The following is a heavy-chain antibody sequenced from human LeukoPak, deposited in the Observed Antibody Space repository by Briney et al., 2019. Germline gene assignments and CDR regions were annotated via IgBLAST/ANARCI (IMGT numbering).Heavy chain of an antibody. CDR1: GYTFTSYD. V-gene: IGHV1-8*03. CDR2: MNANSGNT. J-gene: IGHJ5*02. Sequence: GASVKVSCKASGYTFTSYDINWVLQATGQGLEWMGWMNANSGNTGYAQKFQGRVTITRNTSISTAYMELSSLRSEDTAVYYCARGGASKSTIFGVALRRRTNWFDHWGQGTLVTVSS. D-gene: IGHD3-3*01. CDR3: ARGGASKSTIFGVALRRRTNWFDH.